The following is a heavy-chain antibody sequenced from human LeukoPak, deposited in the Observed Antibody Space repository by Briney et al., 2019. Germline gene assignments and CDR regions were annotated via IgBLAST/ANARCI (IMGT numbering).Heavy chain of an antibody. D-gene: IGHD1-1*01. V-gene: IGHV3-23*01. CDR1: GFTFNDYA. CDR3: GRDWKLDY. Sequence: GGSLRLSCAASGFTFNDYAMSWVRQAPGKGLEWVSAIGDNGGDTKYAVSVKGRFTISRDNSRSALYLQMNTLRVEDTAIYYCGRDWKLDYWGQGTLVTVSS. J-gene: IGHJ4*02. CDR2: IGDNGGDT.